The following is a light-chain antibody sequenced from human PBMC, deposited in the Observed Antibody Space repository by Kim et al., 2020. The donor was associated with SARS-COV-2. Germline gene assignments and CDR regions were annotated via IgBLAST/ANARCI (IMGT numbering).Light chain of an antibody. CDR3: KQYENFPYT. V-gene: IGKV1-33*01. J-gene: IGKJ2*01. CDR2: DAS. Sequence: SAFVGNRVTITCQASQDIRNYLNWNQQTPGKAPKLLIYDASTLETGVPSRFSESGAGSHFPFPIGSLQPEDIATYYCKQYENFPYTFGQGTKLEI. CDR1: QDIRNY.